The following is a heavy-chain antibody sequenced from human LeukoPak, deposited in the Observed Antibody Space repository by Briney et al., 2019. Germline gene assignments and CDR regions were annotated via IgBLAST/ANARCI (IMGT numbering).Heavy chain of an antibody. D-gene: IGHD3-9*01. CDR1: GYTFTGYY. CDR3: ARGRILTFNWFDP. Sequence: GASVKVSCKASGYTFTGYYMHWVRQAPGQGLEWMGWINPNSGGTNYAQKFQGRVTMTRDTSISTAYMELSRLRSDDTAVYYCARGRILTFNWFDPWGQGTLVTVSS. V-gene: IGHV1-2*02. CDR2: INPNSGGT. J-gene: IGHJ5*02.